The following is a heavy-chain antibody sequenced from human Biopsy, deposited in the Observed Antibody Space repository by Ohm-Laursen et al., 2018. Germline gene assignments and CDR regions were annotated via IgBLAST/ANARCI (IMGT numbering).Heavy chain of an antibody. J-gene: IGHJ3*01. CDR3: ARPKSRRALDV. V-gene: IGHV3-7*01. Sequence: SLRLSCAASGFTFADYCMNWVRRAPGKGLEWVANIKQGGSEKNYVDSVKGRFTITRDNANNSLYLQMNSLRVEDTAVYYCARPKSRRALDVWGQGTMVTVSS. D-gene: IGHD2-2*01. CDR1: GFTFADYC. CDR2: IKQGGSEK.